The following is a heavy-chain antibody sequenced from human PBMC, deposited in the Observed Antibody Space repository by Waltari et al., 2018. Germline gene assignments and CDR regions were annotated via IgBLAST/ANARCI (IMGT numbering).Heavy chain of an antibody. Sequence: QVQLVQSGAEVKKPGASVKLSCKTSGYSVTSYHVHWVRQAPGQGLEWMGIINASDGLTTYQETFQGRVTLTRDTSTSTVYMELSSLRSNDTAVYYCASDYFDNSGKYFDFGYWGQGTLVTVSS. V-gene: IGHV1-46*01. CDR3: ASDYFDNSGKYFDFGY. CDR2: INASDGLT. D-gene: IGHD4-4*01. CDR1: GYSVTSYH. J-gene: IGHJ4*02.